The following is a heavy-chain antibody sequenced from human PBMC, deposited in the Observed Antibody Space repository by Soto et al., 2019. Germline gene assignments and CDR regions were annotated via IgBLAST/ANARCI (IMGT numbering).Heavy chain of an antibody. Sequence: ASVKVSCKASGYTFTSYGISWVRQAPGQGLEWMGWISAYNGNTNYAQKLQGRVTMTTGTSTSTAYMELRSLRSDDTAVYYCARARDFWSGYYNFDYWGQGTLVTVSS. CDR2: ISAYNGNT. D-gene: IGHD3-3*01. V-gene: IGHV1-18*01. CDR3: ARARDFWSGYYNFDY. J-gene: IGHJ4*02. CDR1: GYTFTSYG.